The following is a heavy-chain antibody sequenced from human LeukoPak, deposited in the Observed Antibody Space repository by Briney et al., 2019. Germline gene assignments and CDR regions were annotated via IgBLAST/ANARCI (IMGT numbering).Heavy chain of an antibody. D-gene: IGHD2-2*01. CDR2: INPNSGGT. CDR3: ARDPGGGIVVVPAALGFDY. J-gene: IGHJ4*02. Sequence: ASVKVSCKASGYTFTGCYMHWVRQAPGQGLEWMGWINPNSGGTNYAQKFQGRVTMTRDTSISTAYMELSRLRSDDTAVYYCARDPGGGIVVVPAALGFDYWGQGTLVTVSS. CDR1: GYTFTGCY. V-gene: IGHV1-2*02.